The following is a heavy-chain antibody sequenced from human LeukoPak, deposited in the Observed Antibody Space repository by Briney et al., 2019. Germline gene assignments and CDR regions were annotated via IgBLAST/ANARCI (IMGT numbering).Heavy chain of an antibody. CDR3: TRNSGWYRLDY. CDR1: GFIVSSNY. J-gene: IGHJ4*02. Sequence: PGGSLRLSCATSGFIVSSNYMSWVRQALGKGLEWVSVIYSGGSTYYADSVKGRFIISRDNSKNTLYLQMNSLRAEDTAVYYCTRNSGWYRLDYWGQGTLVTV. D-gene: IGHD6-19*01. V-gene: IGHV3-66*02. CDR2: IYSGGST.